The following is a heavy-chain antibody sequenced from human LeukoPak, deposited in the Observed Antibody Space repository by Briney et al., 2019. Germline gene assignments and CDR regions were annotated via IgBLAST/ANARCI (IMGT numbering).Heavy chain of an antibody. CDR1: GFTFSSYA. V-gene: IGHV3-23*01. CDR2: ISGSGGST. D-gene: IGHD4-17*01. CDR3: AADDYGDYVVSGY. J-gene: IGHJ4*02. Sequence: GSLRLSCAASGFTFSSYAMSWVRQAPGKGLEWVSAISGSGGSTYYADSVKGRFTISRDNSKNTLYLQMNSLRAEDTAVYYCAADDYGDYVVSGYWGQGTLVTVSS.